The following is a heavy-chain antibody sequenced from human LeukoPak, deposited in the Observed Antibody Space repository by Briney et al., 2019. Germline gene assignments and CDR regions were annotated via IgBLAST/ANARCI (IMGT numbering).Heavy chain of an antibody. CDR2: IYSGGST. Sequence: GGSLRLSCLASGFTFSNYAMSWVRQAPGKGLEWVSVIYSGGSTYYADSVKGRFTISRDHSKNTLYLHMNSLRAEDTAVYYCARAPEYDSSGYHFDYWGQGTLVTVSS. J-gene: IGHJ4*02. V-gene: IGHV3-53*01. CDR1: GFTFSNYA. CDR3: ARAPEYDSSGYHFDY. D-gene: IGHD3-22*01.